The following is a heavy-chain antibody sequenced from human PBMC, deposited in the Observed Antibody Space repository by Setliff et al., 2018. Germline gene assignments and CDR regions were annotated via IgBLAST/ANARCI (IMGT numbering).Heavy chain of an antibody. V-gene: IGHV4-39*07. J-gene: IGHJ6*02. Sequence: SETLSLPCTVSGGSISSSSYYWGWIRQPPGKGLEWIGSIYYSGSTYYNPSLKSRVTISVDTSKNQFSLKLSSVTAADTAVYYCARVSQYSSGWYYYYYYGMDVWGQGTTVTVSS. CDR3: ARVSQYSSGWYYYYYYGMDV. D-gene: IGHD6-19*01. CDR1: GGSISSSSYY. CDR2: IYYSGST.